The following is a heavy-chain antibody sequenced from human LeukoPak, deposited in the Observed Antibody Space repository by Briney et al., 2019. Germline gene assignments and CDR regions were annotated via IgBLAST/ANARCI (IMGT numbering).Heavy chain of an antibody. CDR1: GGSISSYY. Sequence: SETLSLTCTVSGGSISSYYWSWIRQPPGKGLEWIGYIYYSGSTNYNPPLKSRVTISVDTSKNQFSLKLSSVTAADTAVYYCARDSTPYSSGWYRDAFDIWGQGTMVTVSS. CDR3: ARDSTPYSSGWYRDAFDI. D-gene: IGHD6-19*01. CDR2: IYYSGST. J-gene: IGHJ3*02. V-gene: IGHV4-59*01.